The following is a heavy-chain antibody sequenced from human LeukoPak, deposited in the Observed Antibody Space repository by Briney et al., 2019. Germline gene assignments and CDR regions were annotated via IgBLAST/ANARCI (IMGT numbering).Heavy chain of an antibody. V-gene: IGHV3-23*01. CDR2: ISDSGGST. CDR3: AKGLPGFGDLLDVWNY. CDR1: GFTFSSHS. J-gene: IGHJ4*02. D-gene: IGHD3-10*01. Sequence: PGGSPRLSCAASGFTFSSHSMSWVRQAPGKGLEWVSSISDSGGSTCYADSVKGRFTISRDNSKNTLYLQMNSLRAEDTALYYCAKGLPGFGDLLDVWNYWGQGILVTVSS.